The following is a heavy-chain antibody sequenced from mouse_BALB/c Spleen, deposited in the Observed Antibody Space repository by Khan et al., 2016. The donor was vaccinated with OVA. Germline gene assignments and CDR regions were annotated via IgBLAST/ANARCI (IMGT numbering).Heavy chain of an antibody. CDR3: AREEALYYFDY. CDR2: IYPGTDNT. J-gene: IGHJ2*01. V-gene: IGHV1-76*01. Sequence: QVQLKESGAELVRPGASVKLSCKTSGYIFTNYWIHWVNQRSGQGLEWIARIYPGTDNTYYNEKLKDKATLTADKSSSTAYMQLSSLKSEDSAVYFCAREEALYYFDYWGQGTTLTVSS. CDR1: GYIFTNYW. D-gene: IGHD3-2*02.